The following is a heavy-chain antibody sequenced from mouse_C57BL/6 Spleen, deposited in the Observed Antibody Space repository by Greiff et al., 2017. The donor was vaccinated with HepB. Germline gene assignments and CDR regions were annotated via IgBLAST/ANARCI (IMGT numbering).Heavy chain of an antibody. J-gene: IGHJ1*03. CDR3: ARDADYGSSYWYFDV. Sequence: EVKVVESGGGLVQSGRSLRLSCATSGFTFSDFYMEWVRQAPGKGLEWIAASRNKANDYTTEYSASVKGRFIVSRDTSQSILYIQMNALRAEDTAIYYCARDADYGSSYWYFDVGGTGTTVTVSS. V-gene: IGHV7-1*01. D-gene: IGHD1-1*01. CDR2: SRNKANDYTT. CDR1: GFTFSDFY.